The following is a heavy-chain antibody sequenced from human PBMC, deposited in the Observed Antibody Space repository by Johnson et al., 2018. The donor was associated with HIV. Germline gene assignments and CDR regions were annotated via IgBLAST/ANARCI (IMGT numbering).Heavy chain of an antibody. Sequence: QVLLLESGGGLIQPGGSLRLSCAASGFTVSINYMSWVRQAPGKGLEWVAVISYDGSNTYYADSVTGRFTISRDNSKNTLYLQMNSLRAEDTALYYCAKKRGYDSSGHDAFDIWGQGTMVTVSS. V-gene: IGHV3-30*18. CDR3: AKKRGYDSSGHDAFDI. D-gene: IGHD3-22*01. CDR1: GFTVSINY. CDR2: ISYDGSNT. J-gene: IGHJ3*02.